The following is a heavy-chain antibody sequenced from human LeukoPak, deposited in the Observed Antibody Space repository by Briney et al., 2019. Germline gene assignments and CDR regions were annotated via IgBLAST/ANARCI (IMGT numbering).Heavy chain of an antibody. J-gene: IGHJ4*02. CDR2: IKQDGSEK. CDR1: GFTFSSYW. Sequence: PGGSLRLSCAASGFTFSSYWMSWVRQAPRKGLEWVANIKQDGSEKYYVDSVKGRFTISRDNAKNSLYLQMNSLRAEDTAVYYCARGGRKLYSGSYPYDYWGQGTLVTVSS. CDR3: ARGGRKLYSGSYPYDY. V-gene: IGHV3-7*01. D-gene: IGHD1-26*01.